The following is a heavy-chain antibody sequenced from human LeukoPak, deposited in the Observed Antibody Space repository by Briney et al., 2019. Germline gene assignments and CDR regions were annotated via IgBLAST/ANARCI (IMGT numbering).Heavy chain of an antibody. CDR3: AKGLTPTRFYFDS. CDR2: ITGGGGST. Sequence: GGSLRLSCAASGFTFSSYAMSWVHQAPGKGLEWVSGITGGGGSTYYADSVTGRFSISRDNTKNTLFLQMDSLRAEDTAEYYCAKGLTPTRFYFDSWGQGTLVTVSS. CDR1: GFTFSSYA. V-gene: IGHV3-23*01. J-gene: IGHJ4*02. D-gene: IGHD4-11*01.